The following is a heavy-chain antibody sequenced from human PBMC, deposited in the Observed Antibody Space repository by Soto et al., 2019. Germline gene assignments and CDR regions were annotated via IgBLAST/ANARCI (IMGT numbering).Heavy chain of an antibody. Sequence: PGGSLRLSCAASGFTYNNYAMNWVSQAPGKGLERVSTISGSGDITYYADSVKSRFSISRDSSRNTLYLQINSLRAEYTAVYYCARSDPNWFGELLLGDNNLFDPWGQGTLVTVSS. CDR1: GFTYNNYA. J-gene: IGHJ5*02. D-gene: IGHD3-10*01. CDR2: ISGSGDIT. CDR3: ARSDPNWFGELLLGDNNLFDP. V-gene: IGHV3-23*01.